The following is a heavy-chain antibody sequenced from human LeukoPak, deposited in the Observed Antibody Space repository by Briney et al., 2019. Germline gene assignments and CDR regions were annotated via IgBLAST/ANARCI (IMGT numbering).Heavy chain of an antibody. CDR1: GFTFSSYD. CDR2: ISTISSTK. D-gene: IGHD4-17*01. CDR3: TTIKTTWGY. Sequence: GGSLRLSCAASGFTFSSYDMNWVRQAPGKGLEWVSYISTISSTKYYADSVKGRFTISRDNAKNSLYLQMNSLKTEDTAVYYCTTIKTTWGYWGQGTLVTVSS. V-gene: IGHV3-48*01. J-gene: IGHJ4*02.